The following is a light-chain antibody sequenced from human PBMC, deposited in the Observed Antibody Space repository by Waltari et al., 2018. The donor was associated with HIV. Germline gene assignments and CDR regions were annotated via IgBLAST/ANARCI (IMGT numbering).Light chain of an antibody. V-gene: IGKV3-20*01. J-gene: IGKJ1*01. Sequence: IVLTQSPGTLSLFPGERATLSCRASQSISSTYLAWYQQKPGQPPRLLIFDASTRATGIPDRFSASGSETDFTLTINRLEPEDFAVYYCQQYRSSPRTFGQGTKVEIK. CDR3: QQYRSSPRT. CDR2: DAS. CDR1: QSISSTY.